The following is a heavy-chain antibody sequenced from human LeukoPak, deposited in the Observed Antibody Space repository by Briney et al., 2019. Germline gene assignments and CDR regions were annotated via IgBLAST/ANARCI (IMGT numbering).Heavy chain of an antibody. CDR3: ASGHPWYFDY. Sequence: SQTLSLTCAFSGDLVSNNSAAWNWIRQSPSRGLEWLGRAYYKSKWYNHYAVSVKSRITINPDTSKNHFSLQLNSVTPEDTAVYYWASGHPWYFDYWGQGTPVTVSS. J-gene: IGHJ4*02. D-gene: IGHD1-14*01. V-gene: IGHV6-1*01. CDR1: GDLVSNNSAA. CDR2: AYYKSKWYN.